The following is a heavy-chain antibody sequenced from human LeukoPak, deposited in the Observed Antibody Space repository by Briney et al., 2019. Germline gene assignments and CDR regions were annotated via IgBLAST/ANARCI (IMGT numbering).Heavy chain of an antibody. CDR3: ARLIHCSSTSCSYYFDY. V-gene: IGHV4-38-2*02. Sequence: SETLSLTCTVSGYSISSGYYWGWIRQPPGKGLEWIGSIYHSGSTYYNPSLKSRVTISVDTSKNQFSLKLSSVTAADTAVYYCARLIHCSSTSCSYYFDYWGQGTLVTVSS. D-gene: IGHD2-2*01. J-gene: IGHJ4*02. CDR2: IYHSGST. CDR1: GYSISSGYY.